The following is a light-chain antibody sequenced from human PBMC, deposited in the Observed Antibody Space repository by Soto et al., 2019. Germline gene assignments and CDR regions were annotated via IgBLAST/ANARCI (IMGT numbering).Light chain of an antibody. CDR3: QEYNNYWT. CDR2: TAS. J-gene: IGKJ1*01. V-gene: IGKV1-5*01. Sequence: DIQMTQSPSTLSASVGDTVTITCRASQTISRWLAWYQEKPGKAPRLLIYTASTLESGVPSRFSASGSGTEFTLTISSLHPDDFATDYCQEYNNYWTFGQGTKVDIK. CDR1: QTISRW.